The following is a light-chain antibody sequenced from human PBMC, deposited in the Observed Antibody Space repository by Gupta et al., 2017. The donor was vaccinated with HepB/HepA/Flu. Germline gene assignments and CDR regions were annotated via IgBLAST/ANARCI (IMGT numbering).Light chain of an antibody. CDR2: LGS. V-gene: IGKV2-28*01. CDR1: QSLLHSNGYNY. J-gene: IGKJ3*01. CDR3: MQALQTPFT. Sequence: DIVMTLSPLSLPVPPGEPASISCRSSQSLLHSNGYNYLDWYLQKPGQSPQLLIYLGSNRASGVPDRFSGSGSGTDFTLKISRVEAEDVGVYYCMQALQTPFTFGPGTKVDIK.